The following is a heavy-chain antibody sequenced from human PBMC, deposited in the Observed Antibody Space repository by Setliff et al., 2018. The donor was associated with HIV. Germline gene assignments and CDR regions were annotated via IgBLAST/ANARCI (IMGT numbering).Heavy chain of an antibody. J-gene: IGHJ6*03. D-gene: IGHD2-2*01. CDR3: ARGSTAVNYYYNHMDV. CDR1: GYTFTGYY. V-gene: IGHV1-2*06. Sequence: KVSCKASGYTFTGYYMHWVRQAPGQGLEWMGRINPYSGDTNYAQKFQGRVTMTRDTSITTAYMELSRLTSDDTAVYYCARGSTAVNYYYNHMDVWGKGTTVTVSS. CDR2: INPYSGDT.